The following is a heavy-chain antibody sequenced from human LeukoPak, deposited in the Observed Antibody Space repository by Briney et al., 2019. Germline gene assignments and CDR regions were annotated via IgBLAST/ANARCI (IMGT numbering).Heavy chain of an antibody. CDR2: IYYNGDT. V-gene: IGHV4-61*01. D-gene: IGHD5-18*01. Sequence: SETLSLTCTVSGGSVSNSLYYWSWIRQPQGKGLEWIGYIYYNGDTNYNPSFKSRVIISIDTSSNQFSLRLNSMTAADTAVYYCARVLRAASWRSYDYWGQGSLVTVSS. J-gene: IGHJ4*02. CDR3: ARVLRAASWRSYDY. CDR1: GGSVSNSLYY.